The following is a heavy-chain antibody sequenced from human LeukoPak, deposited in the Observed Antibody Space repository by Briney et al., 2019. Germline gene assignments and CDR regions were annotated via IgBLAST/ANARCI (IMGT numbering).Heavy chain of an antibody. Sequence: SETLSLTCTVSGGSINNYYWSWVRQPPGAGLEWLAYIYYTGSTNYNPSLKTRLTISVDTSKNQFSLRLNSVTAADTAVYYCARLPPPSGYYYYYGMDVWGQGTTVTVSS. CDR2: IYYTGST. J-gene: IGHJ6*02. CDR3: ARLPPPSGYYYYYGMDV. V-gene: IGHV4-59*08. CDR1: GGSINNYY.